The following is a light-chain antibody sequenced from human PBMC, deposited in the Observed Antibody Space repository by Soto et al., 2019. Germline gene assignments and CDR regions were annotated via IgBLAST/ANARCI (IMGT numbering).Light chain of an antibody. CDR2: DAS. CDR3: KQYNNGPPWP. J-gene: IGKJ1*01. Sequence: TKSRSTMSLSTSERATRSCRASQNVSSNLLVWYQQHPGQAPRLLIYDASSRPTDIPARFSGSGSGTEFTLTISSLQSEDFAIYYCKQYNNGPPWPFGEGTKVDIK. CDR1: QNVSSN. V-gene: IGKV3D-15*01.